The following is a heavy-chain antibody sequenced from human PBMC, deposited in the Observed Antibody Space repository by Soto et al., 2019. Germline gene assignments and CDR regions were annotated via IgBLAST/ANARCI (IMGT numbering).Heavy chain of an antibody. CDR1: GGSISSGDYY. Sequence: SETLSLTCTVSGGSISSGDYYWSWIRQSPGKGLEWIAYIYNRGTTNYNPSLTSRVTISEDTSKNQFSLKLSSVTAADTAVYYCARGKVTLPFDYWGQGTLVTVSS. CDR2: IYNRGTT. D-gene: IGHD2-21*02. J-gene: IGHJ4*02. V-gene: IGHV4-61*08. CDR3: ARGKVTLPFDY.